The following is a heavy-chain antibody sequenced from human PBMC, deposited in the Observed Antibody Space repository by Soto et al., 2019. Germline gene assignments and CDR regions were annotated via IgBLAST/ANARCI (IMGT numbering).Heavy chain of an antibody. J-gene: IGHJ4*02. CDR3: ARDVKGTNDY. V-gene: IGHV4-30-4*01. Sequence: SETLSLTCTVSGGSISSGDYYWSWIRQPPGKGLEWIGYIYYSGSTYYNPSLKSRVTISVDTSKNQFSLKLSSVTAADTAVYYCARDVKGTNDYWGQGTLVTVYS. D-gene: IGHD2-8*01. CDR1: GGSISSGDYY. CDR2: IYYSGST.